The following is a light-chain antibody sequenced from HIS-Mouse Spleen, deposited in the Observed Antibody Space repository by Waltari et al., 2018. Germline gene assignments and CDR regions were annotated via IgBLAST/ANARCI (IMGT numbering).Light chain of an antibody. J-gene: IGLJ2*01. Sequence: SYELTQPPSVSVSPGQTARITCPGDALPKNYAYWYQQKAAPAPVLVIYEDSKRPSGIPERFSGSSSGTMATLTISGAQVEDEADYYCYSTDSSGNHRVFGGGTKLTVL. V-gene: IGLV3-10*01. CDR3: YSTDSSGNHRV. CDR1: ALPKNY. CDR2: EDS.